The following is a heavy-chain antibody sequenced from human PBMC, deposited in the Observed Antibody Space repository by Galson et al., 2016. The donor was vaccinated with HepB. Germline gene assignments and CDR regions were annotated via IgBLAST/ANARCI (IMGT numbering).Heavy chain of an antibody. CDR2: ISYDGSHK. CDR1: GFTFSSYA. V-gene: IGHV3-30*18. CDR3: AKNEILAGYSAFDY. J-gene: IGHJ4*02. D-gene: IGHD3-9*01. Sequence: SLRLSCAASGFTFSSYAMHWVRQAPGKGLEWVAVISYDGSHKYYAASVKGRFTNARDNSKKTLSLQMNSLRAKDPAVYYCAKNEILAGYSAFDYWGQGTLVTASS.